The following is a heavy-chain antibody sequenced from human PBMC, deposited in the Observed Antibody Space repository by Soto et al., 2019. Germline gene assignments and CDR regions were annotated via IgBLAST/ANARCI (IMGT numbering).Heavy chain of an antibody. D-gene: IGHD2-15*01. Sequence: GGSLRLSCAASGFTFSSYGMHWVRQAPGKGLEWVAAISYDGSNKYYADSVKGRFTISRDNSKNTLYLQMNSLRAEDTAVYYCAKDLGDIVEGYFLDVWGKGPTVTVSS. CDR1: GFTFSSYG. J-gene: IGHJ6*03. CDR2: ISYDGSNK. CDR3: AKDLGDIVEGYFLDV. V-gene: IGHV3-30*18.